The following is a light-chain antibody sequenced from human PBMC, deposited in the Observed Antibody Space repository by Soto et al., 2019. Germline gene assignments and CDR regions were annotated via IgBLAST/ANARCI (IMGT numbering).Light chain of an antibody. CDR2: DVI. Sequence: QSVLTQPRSVSGSPGQSVTISCTGTSSDVGDYNYVSWYQQHPGKAPKLMIYDVIKRPSGVPDRFSGSKSGNTASLTISGLQADDEADYYCCSYAGSNTLYVFGTGTKLTVL. V-gene: IGLV2-11*01. J-gene: IGLJ1*01. CDR1: SSDVGDYNY. CDR3: CSYAGSNTLYV.